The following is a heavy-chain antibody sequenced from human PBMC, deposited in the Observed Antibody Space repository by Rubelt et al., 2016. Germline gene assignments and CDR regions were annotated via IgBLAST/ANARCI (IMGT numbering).Heavy chain of an antibody. J-gene: IGHJ3*02. CDR2: INSDGRCP. Sequence: EVQLVESGGGLVQPGGSLRLSCAASGFTFSSYWMHWVRQAPGKGLVWVSRINSDGRCPSYADSGKGRFNTSRDNAKNSLYLQMNSLRAEDTAVYYCARSGPDVVVPAAIRVEGDAFDIWGQGTMVTVSS. D-gene: IGHD2-2*02. V-gene: IGHV3-74*01. CDR3: ARSGPDVVVPAAIRVEGDAFDI. CDR1: GFTFSSYW.